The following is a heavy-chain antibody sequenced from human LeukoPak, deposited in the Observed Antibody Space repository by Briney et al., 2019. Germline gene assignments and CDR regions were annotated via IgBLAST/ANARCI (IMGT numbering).Heavy chain of an antibody. D-gene: IGHD3-3*01. CDR1: GFTFSSYC. Sequence: GGSLRLSCAASGFTFSSYCMHWVRQAPGKGLEWVAFIRYDGSNKYYADSVKGRFTISRDNSKNTLYLQMNSLRAEDTAVYYCAKGPYYDFWSGYYSPYMDVWGKGTTVTVSS. J-gene: IGHJ6*03. CDR2: IRYDGSNK. CDR3: AKGPYYDFWSGYYSPYMDV. V-gene: IGHV3-30*02.